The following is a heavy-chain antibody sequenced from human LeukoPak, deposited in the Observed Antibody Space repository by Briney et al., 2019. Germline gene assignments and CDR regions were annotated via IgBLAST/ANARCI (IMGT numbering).Heavy chain of an antibody. CDR3: ARDRSPYGLDAFDI. Sequence: SVKVSCKASGGTFSSYAISWVRQAPGQGLEWMGGIIPIFGTANYARKFQGRVTITADESTSTAYMELSSLRSEDTAVYYCARDRSPYGLDAFDIWGQGTMVTVSS. D-gene: IGHD4-17*01. V-gene: IGHV1-69*01. CDR1: GGTFSSYA. J-gene: IGHJ3*02. CDR2: IIPIFGTA.